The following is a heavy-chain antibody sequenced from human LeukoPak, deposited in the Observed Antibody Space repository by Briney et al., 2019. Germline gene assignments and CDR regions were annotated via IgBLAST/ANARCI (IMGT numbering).Heavy chain of an antibody. CDR3: AKDTSIGKYCTNGVCSPFDY. V-gene: IGHV3-23*01. Sequence: GGSLTLSCAGSGCTFSSYAMSWVRQAPGQGQEWVSVISDSGDYTSYADSVRGRFTISRDNSRNTLYLQMISLRPEDTAVYYCAKDTSIGKYCTNGVCSPFDYWGQGTLVTVSS. D-gene: IGHD2-8*01. J-gene: IGHJ4*02. CDR1: GCTFSSYA. CDR2: ISDSGDYT.